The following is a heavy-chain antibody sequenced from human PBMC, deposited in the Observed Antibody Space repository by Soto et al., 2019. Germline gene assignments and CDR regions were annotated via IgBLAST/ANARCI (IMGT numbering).Heavy chain of an antibody. CDR2: IVAMFGTA. D-gene: IGHD3-16*02. CDR1: GGTLTISSHG. CDR3: EVPIWGSYRLPNDGTGD. Sequence: SVKVSCKASGGTLTISSHGISWVRQAPGQGLEWMGGIVAMFGTANYAQKFQGRVTITADESTSTAYMELSSLRSEDTAVYYGEVPIWGSYRLPNDGTGDCDQRPGVT. J-gene: IGHJ6*02. V-gene: IGHV1-69*13.